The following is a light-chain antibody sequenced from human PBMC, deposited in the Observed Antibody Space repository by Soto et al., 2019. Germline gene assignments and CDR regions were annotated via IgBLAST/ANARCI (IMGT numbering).Light chain of an antibody. V-gene: IGKV3D-15*01. CDR1: QSVNSN. J-gene: IGKJ5*01. CDR2: GIS. Sequence: EIGMTQSPATLSVSPGERATLSCRASQSVNSNYLAWYQQKPGQAPRLLIYGISKRATDIPDRFSGSGSGTEVTLTISSLQPEDFATYYCQQHGQWPITFGQGTRLEIK. CDR3: QQHGQWPIT.